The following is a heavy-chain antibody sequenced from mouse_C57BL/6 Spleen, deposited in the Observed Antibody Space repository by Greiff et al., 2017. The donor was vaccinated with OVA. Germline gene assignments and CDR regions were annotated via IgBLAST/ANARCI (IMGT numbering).Heavy chain of an antibody. CDR1: GYSITSGYY. CDR2: ISYDGSN. J-gene: IGHJ2*01. V-gene: IGHV3-6*01. CDR3: ASDDYDGFDY. Sequence: EVKLMESGPGLVKPSQSLSLTCSVTGYSITSGYYWNWIRQFPGNKLEWMGYISYDGSNNYNPSLKNRISITRDTSKNQFFLKLNSVTTEDTATYYCASDDYDGFDYWGQGTTLTVSS. D-gene: IGHD2-4*01.